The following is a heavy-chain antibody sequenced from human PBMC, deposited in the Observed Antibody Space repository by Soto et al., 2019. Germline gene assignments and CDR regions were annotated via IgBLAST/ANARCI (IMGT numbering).Heavy chain of an antibody. J-gene: IGHJ4*02. CDR2: ISAYNGNT. CDR1: GYTFTSYG. D-gene: IGHD7-27*01. V-gene: IGHV1-18*03. Sequence: ASVKVSCKASGYTFTSYGISWVRQAPGQGLEWMGWISAYNGNTNYAQKLQGRVTMTTDTSTSTAYMELSSLRSEDMAVYYCARGPRHWGVDYWGPGTLVTVSS. CDR3: ARGPRHWGVDY.